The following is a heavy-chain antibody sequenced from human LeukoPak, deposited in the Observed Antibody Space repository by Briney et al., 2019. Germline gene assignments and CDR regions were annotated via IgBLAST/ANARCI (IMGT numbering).Heavy chain of an antibody. CDR1: GYIFTNYY. J-gene: IGHJ3*02. D-gene: IGHD6-19*01. CDR3: ARVRSAVGNRVALDAFDI. Sequence: GASVKVSCKASGYIFTNYYMHWVRQAPGQGLEWMGWINPNSGATNSAQKFQGRVTMTRDTSISTAYMELSRLRSDDTAVYYCARVRSAVGNRVALDAFDIWGQGTMVTVSS. V-gene: IGHV1-2*02. CDR2: INPNSGAT.